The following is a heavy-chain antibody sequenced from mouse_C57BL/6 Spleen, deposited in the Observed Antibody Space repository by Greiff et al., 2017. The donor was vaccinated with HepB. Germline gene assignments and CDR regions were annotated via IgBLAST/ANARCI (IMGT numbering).Heavy chain of an antibody. CDR1: GYTFTDYY. CDR3: ASPYYGSSQWYFDV. J-gene: IGHJ1*03. D-gene: IGHD1-1*01. CDR2: INPNNGGT. V-gene: IGHV1-26*01. Sequence: VQLQQSGPELVKPGASVKISCKASGYTFTDYYMNWVKQSHGKSLEWIGDINPNNGGTSYNQKFKGKATLTVDKSSSTAYMELRSLTSEDSAVYYCASPYYGSSQWYFDVWGTGTTVTVSS.